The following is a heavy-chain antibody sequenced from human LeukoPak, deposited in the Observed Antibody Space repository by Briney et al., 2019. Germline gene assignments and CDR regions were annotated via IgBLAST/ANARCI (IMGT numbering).Heavy chain of an antibody. CDR2: INPNSGGT. D-gene: IGHD3-22*01. CDR3: ARVSYDSSGDFDY. Sequence: GASVKVSCKASGYTFTSYYMHWVRQAPGQGLEWMGWINPNSGGTNYAQKFQGRVTMTRDTSISTAYMELSRLRSDDTAVYYCARVSYDSSGDFDYWGQGTLVTVSS. J-gene: IGHJ4*02. CDR1: GYTFTSYY. V-gene: IGHV1-2*02.